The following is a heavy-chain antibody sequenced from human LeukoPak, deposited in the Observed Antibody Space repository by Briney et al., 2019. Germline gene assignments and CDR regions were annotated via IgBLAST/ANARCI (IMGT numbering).Heavy chain of an antibody. D-gene: IGHD3-22*01. CDR3: AKGSGTMIVVGFDY. J-gene: IGHJ4*02. CDR1: GFTFDDYA. Sequence: PGRSLRLSCAASGFTFDDYAMHWVRQAPGKGLEWVSGISWNSGSIGYADSVKGRFTISRDNAKNSLYLQMNSPRAEDTALYYCAKGSGTMIVVGFDYWGQGTLVTVSS. CDR2: ISWNSGSI. V-gene: IGHV3-9*01.